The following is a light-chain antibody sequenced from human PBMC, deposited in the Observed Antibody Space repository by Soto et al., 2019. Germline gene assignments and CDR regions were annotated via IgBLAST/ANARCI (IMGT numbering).Light chain of an antibody. Sequence: QSVLTQPPSASGSPGQSVTISCTRTKSDIGVYDFVSWYQHHPGKAPRLIIYEVVQRPSGVPDRFSGSKSGNTASLTVSGLQAADEADYFCKSYAGSNTYVFGSGTKVTVL. CDR2: EVV. CDR1: KSDIGVYDF. V-gene: IGLV2-8*01. J-gene: IGLJ1*01. CDR3: KSYAGSNTYV.